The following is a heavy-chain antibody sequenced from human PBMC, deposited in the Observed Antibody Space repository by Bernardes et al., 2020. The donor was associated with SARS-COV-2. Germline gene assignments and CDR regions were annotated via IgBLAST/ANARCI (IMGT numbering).Heavy chain of an antibody. CDR3: ARSFTIFGVEDYGMEV. D-gene: IGHD3-3*01. CDR1: VGTLSSYT. CDR2: IISILGIS. J-gene: IGHJ6*02. Sequence: SSVKVSCKASVGTLSSYTISWVRQAPGQGLEWMGLIISILGISNHPQKFQGRVTITADKSTSTAYMELSSLRSEDTAVYYCARSFTIFGVEDYGMEVWGQGTTVTVSS. V-gene: IGHV1-69*02.